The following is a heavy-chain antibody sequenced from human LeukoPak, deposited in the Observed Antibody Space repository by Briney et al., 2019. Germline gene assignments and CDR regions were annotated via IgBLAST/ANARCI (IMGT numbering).Heavy chain of an antibody. D-gene: IGHD3-10*01. Sequence: SETLSLTCAVYGGSFSGYYWSWIRQPPGKGLEWIGEINHSGSTNYNPSLKSRVTISVDTSKNQFSLKLSSVTAADTAVYYCARQPLWFGELWDAFDIWGQGTMVTVSS. V-gene: IGHV4-34*01. J-gene: IGHJ3*02. CDR1: GGSFSGYY. CDR3: ARQPLWFGELWDAFDI. CDR2: INHSGST.